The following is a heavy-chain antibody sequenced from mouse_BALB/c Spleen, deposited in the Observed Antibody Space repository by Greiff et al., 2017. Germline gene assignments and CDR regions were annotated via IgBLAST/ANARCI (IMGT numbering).Heavy chain of an antibody. V-gene: IGHV6-6*02. D-gene: IGHD1-2*01. CDR1: GFTFSNYW. CDR3: TRSTTAPYWYFDV. Sequence: EVQLVESGGGLVQPGGSMKLSCVASGFTFSNYWMNWVRQSPEKGLEWVAEIRLKSNNYATHYAESVKGRFTISRDDSKSSVYLQMNNLRAEDTGIYYCTRSTTAPYWYFDVWDAGTTDTVSS. CDR2: IRLKSNNYAT. J-gene: IGHJ1*01.